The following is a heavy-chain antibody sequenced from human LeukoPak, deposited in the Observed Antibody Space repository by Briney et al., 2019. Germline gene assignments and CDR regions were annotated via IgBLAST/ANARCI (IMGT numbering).Heavy chain of an antibody. CDR1: GGSISSYY. J-gene: IGHJ5*02. CDR3: ARLWFGELFDP. CDR2: IYYSGST. Sequence: SETLSLTCPVSGGSISSYYWSWIRRPPGKGLEWIGYIYYSGSTNYNPSLKSRVTISVDTSKNQFSLKLSSVTAADTAVYYCARLWFGELFDPWGQGTLVTVSS. V-gene: IGHV4-59*08. D-gene: IGHD3-10*01.